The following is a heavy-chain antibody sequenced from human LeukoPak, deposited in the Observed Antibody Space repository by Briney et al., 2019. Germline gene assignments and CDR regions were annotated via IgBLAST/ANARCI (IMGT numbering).Heavy chain of an antibody. D-gene: IGHD2-15*01. CDR1: GVSISSGGYS. J-gene: IGHJ4*02. V-gene: IGHV4-30-2*01. CDR3: ARTRLYCSGGSCSPYYFDY. Sequence: SQTLSLTCAVSGVSISSGGYSWRWIRQPPGKGLEWIVCFYHSGSTYYNPALKSRITISVDRSKNQFSLKLSSVTAADTAVYYCARTRLYCSGGSCSPYYFDYWGQGTLVTVSS. CDR2: FYHSGST.